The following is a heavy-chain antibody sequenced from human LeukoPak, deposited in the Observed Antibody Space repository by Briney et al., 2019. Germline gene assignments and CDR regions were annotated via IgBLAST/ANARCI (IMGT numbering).Heavy chain of an antibody. D-gene: IGHD6-19*01. Sequence: GGSLRLSCVASGCAFSGFAMTWVRQAPGKGLEWVSGISGSGGGTYYADSVKGRFTISRDNSKNTVYLQMNSLRAEDTALYFCAKDRDIAVADSDYWGQGTLVTVSS. V-gene: IGHV3-23*01. J-gene: IGHJ4*02. CDR2: ISGSGGGT. CDR3: AKDRDIAVADSDY. CDR1: GCAFSGFA.